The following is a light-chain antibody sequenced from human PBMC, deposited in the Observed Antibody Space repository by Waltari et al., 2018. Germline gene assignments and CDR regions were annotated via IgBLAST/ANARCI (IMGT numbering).Light chain of an antibody. CDR2: GAS. CDR1: QNISNN. CDR3: QQYNNWPPLFT. J-gene: IGKJ3*01. Sequence: EIVMTQSPATLSVSPGDRATLSCRASQNISNNLAWYQQKPGQAPRLLIYGASTRATGIPAMFSCNRSGTAFTLTISSLQSEDFAVYYCQQYNNWPPLFTFGPGTKVDMK. V-gene: IGKV3D-15*01.